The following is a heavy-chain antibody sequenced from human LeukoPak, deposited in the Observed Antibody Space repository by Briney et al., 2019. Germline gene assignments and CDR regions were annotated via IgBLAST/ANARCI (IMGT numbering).Heavy chain of an antibody. J-gene: IGHJ4*02. V-gene: IGHV4-59*01. CDR3: ARVLHYYDSSGYYSGLIDY. CDR1: GGSISSYY. Sequence: SETLSLTCTVSGGSISSYYWSWIRQPPGKGLEWIGYIYYSGSTNYNPSLKSRVTISVDTSKNQFSLKLSSVTAADTAVNYCARVLHYYDSSGYYSGLIDYWGQGTLVTVSS. D-gene: IGHD3-22*01. CDR2: IYYSGST.